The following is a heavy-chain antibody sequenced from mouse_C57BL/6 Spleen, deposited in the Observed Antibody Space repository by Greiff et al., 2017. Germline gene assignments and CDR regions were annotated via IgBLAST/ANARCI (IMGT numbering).Heavy chain of an antibody. CDR1: GFSLSTSGMG. D-gene: IGHD4-1*01. Sequence: QVTLKECGPGILQSSQTLSLTCSFSGFSLSTSGMGVSWIRQPSGKGLEWLAHIYWDDDKRYNPSLKSRLTISKDTSRNQVFLKITSVDTADTATYYCARSKEAVWDYYAMDYWGQGTSVTVSS. CDR3: ARSKEAVWDYYAMDY. V-gene: IGHV8-12*01. CDR2: IYWDDDK. J-gene: IGHJ4*01.